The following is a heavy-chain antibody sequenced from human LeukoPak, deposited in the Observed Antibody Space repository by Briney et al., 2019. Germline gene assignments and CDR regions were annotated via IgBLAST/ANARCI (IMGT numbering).Heavy chain of an antibody. D-gene: IGHD1-26*01. CDR2: ISAYNGNT. V-gene: IGHV1-18*01. Sequence: ASVEVSCKASGYTFTSYGISWVRQAPGQGLEWMGWISAYNGNTNYAQKLQGRVTMTTDTSTSTAYMELRSLRSDDTAAYYCARSFIVGARYDYWGQGTLVTVSS. J-gene: IGHJ4*02. CDR3: ARSFIVGARYDY. CDR1: GYTFTSYG.